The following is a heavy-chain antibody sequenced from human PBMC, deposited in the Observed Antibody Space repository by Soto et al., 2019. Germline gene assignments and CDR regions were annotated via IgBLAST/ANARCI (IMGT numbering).Heavy chain of an antibody. CDR1: GFTFSSYA. D-gene: IGHD6-19*01. Sequence: GGSLRLSCAASGFTFSSYAMSWVRQAPGKGLEWVSTISGSGGSTYYADSVKGRFTISRDNSKNTLYLQMNSLRAEDTAVYYCAKDESGIAVAGTAFDYWGQGTLVTVSS. CDR2: ISGSGGST. V-gene: IGHV3-23*01. CDR3: AKDESGIAVAGTAFDY. J-gene: IGHJ4*02.